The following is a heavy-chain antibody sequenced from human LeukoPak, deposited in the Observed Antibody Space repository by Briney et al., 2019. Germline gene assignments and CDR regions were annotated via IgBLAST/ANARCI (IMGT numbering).Heavy chain of an antibody. CDR2: INWNGGSI. J-gene: IGHJ4*02. D-gene: IGHD3-10*01. CDR3: AKVAKYYYGSETYYFFEH. V-gene: IGHV3-20*04. Sequence: GGSLRLSCAASGFTFSSYSMNWVRQAPGKGLEWVSGINWNGGSIGYADSVKGRFTISRDNAKNSLYLQMNSLRVEDTAVYYCAKVAKYYYGSETYYFFEHWGQGTPVTASS. CDR1: GFTFSSYS.